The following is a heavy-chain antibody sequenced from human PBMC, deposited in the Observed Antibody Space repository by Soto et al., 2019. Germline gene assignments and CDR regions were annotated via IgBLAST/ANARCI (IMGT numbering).Heavy chain of an antibody. CDR2: ISGSGGST. V-gene: IGHV3-23*01. CDR1: GFTFSNYA. J-gene: IGHJ3*02. Sequence: GGSLRLSCAASGFTFSNYAMSWVRQAPGKGLEWVSSISGSGGSTYYADSVKGRFGVSRDSSENTLYLQMSSLRAEDTALYYCAKVPGAAMTSTASFDIWGQGTMVTVSS. CDR3: AKVPGAAMTSTASFDI. D-gene: IGHD2-2*01.